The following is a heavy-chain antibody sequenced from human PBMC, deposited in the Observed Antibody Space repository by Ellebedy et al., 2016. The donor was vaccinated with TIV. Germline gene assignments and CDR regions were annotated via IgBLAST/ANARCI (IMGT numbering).Heavy chain of an antibody. CDR1: GYTFTSYA. V-gene: IGHV1-3*01. CDR3: ARDPSGYSSYYGGIDV. J-gene: IGHJ6*02. CDR2: INAGNGNT. D-gene: IGHD3-9*01. Sequence: AASVKVSCKASGYTFTSYAMHWVRQAPGQRLEWMGWINAGNGNTKYSQKFQGRVTITRDTSASTAYMELSSLRSEDTAVYYCARDPSGYSSYYGGIDVWGQGTTVTVSS.